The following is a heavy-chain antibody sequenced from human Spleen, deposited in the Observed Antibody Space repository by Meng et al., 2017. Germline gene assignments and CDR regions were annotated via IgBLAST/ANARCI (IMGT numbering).Heavy chain of an antibody. CDR2: FDPEDGET. CDR3: ATSPKAEYFQH. Sequence: VLLVQSEAEVKKPGASVKVSCNVSGYTLTEFSMHWVRQAPGKGVEWMGGFDPEDGETIYAQKFQGRVTMTEDTPTDTAYMELSSLRSEDTAVYYCATSPKAEYFQHWGQGTLVTVSS. CDR1: GYTLTEFS. J-gene: IGHJ1*01. V-gene: IGHV1-24*01.